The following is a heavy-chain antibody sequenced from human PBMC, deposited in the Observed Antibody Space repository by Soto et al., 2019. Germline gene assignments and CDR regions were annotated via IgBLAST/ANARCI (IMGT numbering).Heavy chain of an antibody. CDR3: ATFPPEGRTATPRGDDAFDL. J-gene: IGHJ3*01. CDR2: INLSGSP. CDR1: GGSFSGYY. D-gene: IGHD3-10*01. V-gene: IGHV4-34*02. Sequence: QLHLEQRGAGLLKPSETLSLTCDVYGGSFSGYYWGWVRQAPGKGLEWIVDINLSGSPNYNPSLQSRVSVSPDSSKTHFSLKLSSVTAADTAVYYCATFPPEGRTATPRGDDAFDLWGQGTLVTVSS.